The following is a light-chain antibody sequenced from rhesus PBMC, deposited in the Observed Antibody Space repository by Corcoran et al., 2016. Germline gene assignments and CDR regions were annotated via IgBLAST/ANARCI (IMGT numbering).Light chain of an antibody. J-gene: IGKJ3*01. CDR3: QHTYGTPFT. CDR1: ENVNNY. CDR2: QAS. V-gene: IGKV1-74*01. Sequence: DIQMTQSPSSLSASVGDRVTITCMASENVNNYLHWYQQKTGKAPKLLIYQASTLQSGVPSRFSGSGSGTDFTLTISSLQPEDFATYYCQHTYGTPFTFGPGTKLDIK.